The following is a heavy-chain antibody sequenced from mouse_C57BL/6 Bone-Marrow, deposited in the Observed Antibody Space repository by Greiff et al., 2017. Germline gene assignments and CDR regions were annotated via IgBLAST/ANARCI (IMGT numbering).Heavy chain of an antibody. CDR3: ARGYYYGGSLYSDY. D-gene: IGHD1-1*01. Sequence: EVQRVESGGGLVKPGGSLKLSCAASGFTFSSYTMSWVRQTPEQRLEWVATISGAGGNTYYPASVQGRFTISRDNAKKTPYLQMSRLRSQDTALYYGARGYYYGGSLYSDYWGQGTTLTVSS. CDR1: GFTFSSYT. J-gene: IGHJ2*01. V-gene: IGHV5-9*01. CDR2: ISGAGGNT.